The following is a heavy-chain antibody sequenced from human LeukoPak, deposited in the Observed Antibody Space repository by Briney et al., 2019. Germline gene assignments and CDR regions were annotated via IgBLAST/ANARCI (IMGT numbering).Heavy chain of an antibody. D-gene: IGHD6-19*01. CDR1: GFTVSSNY. CDR3: AKDIGPIAVAGTGFGV. Sequence: GGSLRLSCAASGFTVSSNYMGWVRQAPGKGLEWVSVIYSGGSTYYADSVKGRFTISRDNAKNSLYLQMNSLRAEDMALYYCAKDIGPIAVAGTGFGVWGQGTLVTVSS. V-gene: IGHV3-53*05. J-gene: IGHJ4*02. CDR2: IYSGGST.